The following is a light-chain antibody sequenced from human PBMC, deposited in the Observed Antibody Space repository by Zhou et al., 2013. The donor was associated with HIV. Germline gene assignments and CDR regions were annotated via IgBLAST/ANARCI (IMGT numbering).Light chain of an antibody. CDR1: QSLTSN. Sequence: EIVLTQSPATLSVFPGERATLSCRASQSLTSNVAWYQQKPGQAPRLLVYGASTRATGIPARFSGSGSGTEFTLTISSMQSEDVAVYYCQQYNNWPPLTFGGGTKVEIK. CDR2: GAS. J-gene: IGKJ4*01. V-gene: IGKV3-15*01. CDR3: QQYNNWPPLT.